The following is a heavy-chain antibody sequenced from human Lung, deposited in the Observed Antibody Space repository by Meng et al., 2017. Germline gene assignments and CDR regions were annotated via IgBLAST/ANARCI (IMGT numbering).Heavy chain of an antibody. Sequence: EVQVVVCGGGVVPPGGPLRLSCAASGFTFTDNWRHWVRQGPGKGLVWVSRINRDGTKPTYADSVKGRFTISRDNAKNTLYLQMNNLRAEDTAFYYCTNDRLNHWGQGALVTVSS. CDR2: INRDGTKP. D-gene: IGHD1-1*01. V-gene: IGHV3-74*01. CDR1: GFTFTDNW. CDR3: TNDRLNH. J-gene: IGHJ1*01.